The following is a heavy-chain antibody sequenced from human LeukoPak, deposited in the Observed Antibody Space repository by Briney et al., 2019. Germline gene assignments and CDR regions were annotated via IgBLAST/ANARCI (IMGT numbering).Heavy chain of an antibody. V-gene: IGHV4-59*08. J-gene: IGHJ4*02. CDR3: ARINWNYFDY. Sequence: SETLSLTCTVSSGSISSYYWSWVRQPPGKGLEWIGYIYYSGNTNYNPSLKSRLTMSADRSRNQFSLNLNSVTAADTAVYYCARINWNYFDYWGQGILVTVSS. D-gene: IGHD1-1*01. CDR1: SGSISSYY. CDR2: IYYSGNT.